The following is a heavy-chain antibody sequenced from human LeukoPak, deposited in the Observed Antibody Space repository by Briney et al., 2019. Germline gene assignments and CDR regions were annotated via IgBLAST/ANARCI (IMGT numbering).Heavy chain of an antibody. CDR2: INPSGGST. D-gene: IGHD6-6*01. CDR3: ARAEYSSSSLYYYFDY. J-gene: IGHJ4*02. V-gene: IGHV1-46*01. CDR1: GYTFTSYY. Sequence: GASVKVSCKASGYTFTSYYMHWVRQAPGQGLEWMGIINPSGGSTSYAQKFQGRVTMTRDMSTSTVYMELSSLRSEDTAVYYCARAEYSSSSLYYYFDYWGQGTLVTVSS.